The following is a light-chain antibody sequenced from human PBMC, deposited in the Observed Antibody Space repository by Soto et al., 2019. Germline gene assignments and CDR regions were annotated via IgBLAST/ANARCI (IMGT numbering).Light chain of an antibody. Sequence: ESVRIRSPRIMSLYPGERAPRCCRASQSIGNFLAWYQQQPGLAPSLILYDTSFRATGIPDRFSGSGSGTDFTLTIRRLDPEESAVYYCPQYGSSASCGQGTKVDIK. CDR1: QSIGNF. J-gene: IGKJ1*01. V-gene: IGKV3D-20*01. CDR2: DTS. CDR3: PQYGSSAS.